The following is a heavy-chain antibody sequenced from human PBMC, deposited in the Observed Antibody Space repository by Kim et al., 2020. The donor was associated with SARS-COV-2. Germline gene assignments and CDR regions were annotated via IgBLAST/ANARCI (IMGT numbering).Heavy chain of an antibody. V-gene: IGHV1-18*01. D-gene: IGHD3-16*02. Sequence: ASVKVSCKASGYTFTSYGISWVRQAPGQGLEWMGWISAYNGNTNYAQKLQGRVTMTTDTSTSTAYMELRSLRSDDTAVYYCALHLDTFGGVIVGYGMDVWGQGTTVTVSS. CDR1: GYTFTSYG. CDR3: ALHLDTFGGVIVGYGMDV. CDR2: ISAYNGNT. J-gene: IGHJ6*02.